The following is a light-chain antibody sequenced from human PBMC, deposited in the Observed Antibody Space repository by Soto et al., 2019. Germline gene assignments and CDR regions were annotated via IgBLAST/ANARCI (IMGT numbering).Light chain of an antibody. V-gene: IGKV1-16*01. CDR2: AAS. Sequence: DIHMTQSPSSLSASVGDRVTITCRASQDISHHLAWFQQKPGKAPRSLISAASTLQSGVPSRFSGSGSGTDFTLTISSLHPEDFATYYCQHYNTFPITFGQGTRVEIK. CDR1: QDISHH. J-gene: IGKJ5*01. CDR3: QHYNTFPIT.